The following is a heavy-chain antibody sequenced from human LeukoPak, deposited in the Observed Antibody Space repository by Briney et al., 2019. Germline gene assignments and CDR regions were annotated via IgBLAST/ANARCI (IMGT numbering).Heavy chain of an antibody. V-gene: IGHV4-61*02. CDR1: GGSISSGSYY. CDR3: ARASYYDFWSGYEGYFDY. D-gene: IGHD3-3*01. CDR2: IYTSGST. J-gene: IGHJ4*02. Sequence: SQTLSLTCTVSGGSISSGSYYWSWIRQPAGKGLEWIGRIYTSGSTNYNPSLKSRVTISVDTPKNQFSLKLSSVTAADTAVYYCARASYYDFWSGYEGYFDYWGQGTLVTVSS.